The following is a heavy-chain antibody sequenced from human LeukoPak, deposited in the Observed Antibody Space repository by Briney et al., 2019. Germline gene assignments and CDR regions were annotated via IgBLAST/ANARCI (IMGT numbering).Heavy chain of an antibody. D-gene: IGHD3-10*01. CDR2: INHSGST. CDR1: GGSFSGYY. J-gene: IGHJ5*02. Sequence: PSETLSLTCAVYGGSFSGYYWSWIRQPPGKGLEWIGEINHSGSTNYNPSLKSRVTISVDTSKNQFSLKLSSVTAADTAVYYCARGRGGYYGSGRPNWFDPWGQGTLVTVSS. V-gene: IGHV4-34*01. CDR3: ARGRGGYYGSGRPNWFDP.